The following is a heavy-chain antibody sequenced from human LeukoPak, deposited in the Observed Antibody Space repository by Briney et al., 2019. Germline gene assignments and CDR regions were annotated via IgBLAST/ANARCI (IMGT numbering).Heavy chain of an antibody. CDR1: GGTFSSYA. CDR3: ARYGGRTIFGVALPTRYWFDP. V-gene: IGHV1-69*05. J-gene: IGHJ5*02. CDR2: IIPIFGTA. Sequence: VASVKVSCKASGGTFSSYAISWVRQAPGQGLEWMGGIIPIFGTANYAQKFQGRVTITTDESTSTAYMELSSLRSEDTAVYYCARYGGRTIFGVALPTRYWFDPWGQGTLVTVSS. D-gene: IGHD3-3*01.